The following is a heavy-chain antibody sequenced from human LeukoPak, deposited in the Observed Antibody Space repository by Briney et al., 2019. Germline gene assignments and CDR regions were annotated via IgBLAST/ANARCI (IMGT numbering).Heavy chain of an antibody. V-gene: IGHV3-74*01. CDR2: INTDGSST. CDR1: GFIFTTYW. Sequence: PGGSLRLSCAASGFIFTTYWMHWVRQAPGKGLVWVARINTDGSSTYYADSVKGRFTISRDNSKNTLYLQMNSLRAEDTAVYYCAREAAASNWFDPWGQGTLVTVSS. D-gene: IGHD6-13*01. J-gene: IGHJ5*02. CDR3: AREAAASNWFDP.